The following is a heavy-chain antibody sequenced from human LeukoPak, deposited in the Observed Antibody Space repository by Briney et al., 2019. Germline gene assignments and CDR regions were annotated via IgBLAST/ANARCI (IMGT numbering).Heavy chain of an antibody. J-gene: IGHJ4*02. CDR3: ARQSYARSLGE. Sequence: GGSLRPSCAASGFTFSSYAMNWVRQAPGKGLEWVSAISGSGGSTYYADSVKGRFTISRDNSKNTLYLQLNSRRAEDTAVYYCARQSYARSLGEGGGGTLVSVSS. D-gene: IGHD2-8*01. CDR1: GFTFSSYA. CDR2: ISGSGGST. V-gene: IGHV3-23*01.